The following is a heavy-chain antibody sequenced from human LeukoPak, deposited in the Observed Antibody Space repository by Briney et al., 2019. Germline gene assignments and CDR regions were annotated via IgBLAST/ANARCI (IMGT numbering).Heavy chain of an antibody. CDR1: GFTFSRYA. D-gene: IGHD3-22*01. CDR2: ISYDGTNK. Sequence: PGTSLRLSCAASGFTFSRYAMHWVRQVPGKGLEWVAVISYDGTNKYYADSVKGRFTISRDNSKNTLFLQMNSLRAEDTAVYYCAKRLGYYDSSEGYFDQWGQGALVTVSS. V-gene: IGHV3-30*04. CDR3: AKRLGYYDSSEGYFDQ. J-gene: IGHJ4*02.